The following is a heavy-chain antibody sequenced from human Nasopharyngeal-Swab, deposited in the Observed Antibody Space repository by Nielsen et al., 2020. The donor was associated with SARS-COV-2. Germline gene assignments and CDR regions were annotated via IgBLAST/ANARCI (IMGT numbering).Heavy chain of an antibody. CDR1: GFTFDDYA. Sequence: GESLKISCAASGFTFDDYAMHWARQAPGKGLEWVAVIWYGGSEKHYADSVRGRFTISRDNPKNTLYLQMNSLRAEDTAIYYCGRDRYYDSSGCDYWGQGTLVSVSS. CDR2: IWYGGSEK. J-gene: IGHJ4*02. CDR3: GRDRYYDSSGCDY. V-gene: IGHV3-33*08. D-gene: IGHD3-22*01.